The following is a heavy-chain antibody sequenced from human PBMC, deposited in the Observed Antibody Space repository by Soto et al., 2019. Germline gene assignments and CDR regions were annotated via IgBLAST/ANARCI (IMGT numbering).Heavy chain of an antibody. V-gene: IGHV2-5*02. CDR3: AHRSRVTAKWKNWFDP. CDR1: GFSLTTRGVG. Sequence: QITLKESGPTLVKPTQTLTLTCTFSGFSLTTRGVGVGWIRQPPGKALEWLALIYWDDDKRYSPSLKSRLTITKDTSKNQVDLTSTNMDPVDTATYYCAHRSRVTAKWKNWFDPWGQGTLVTVSS. CDR2: IYWDDDK. D-gene: IGHD2-21*02. J-gene: IGHJ5*02.